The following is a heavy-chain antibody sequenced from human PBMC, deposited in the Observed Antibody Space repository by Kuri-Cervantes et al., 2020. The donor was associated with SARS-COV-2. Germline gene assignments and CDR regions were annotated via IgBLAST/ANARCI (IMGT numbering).Heavy chain of an antibody. J-gene: IGHJ3*02. V-gene: IGHV4-61*02. Sequence: SETLSLTCTVSGGSISSGSYYWSWIRQPAGKGLEWIGRIYTSGSTNYNPSLKSRVTMSVDTSKNQFSLKLSSVTAADTAVYYCARELGITMSWDAFGIWGQGTMVTVSS. CDR1: GGSISSGSYY. CDR3: ARELGITMSWDAFGI. CDR2: IYTSGST. D-gene: IGHD3-22*01.